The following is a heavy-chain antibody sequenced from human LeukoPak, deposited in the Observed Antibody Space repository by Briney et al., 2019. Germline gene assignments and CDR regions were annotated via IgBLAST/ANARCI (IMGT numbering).Heavy chain of an antibody. CDR3: ATDRGYSYGMDV. V-gene: IGHV1-24*01. D-gene: IGHD5-18*01. J-gene: IGHJ6*02. Sequence: ASVKVSCKVSGYTRTELSMHWVRQAPGKGLEWMGGFDPEDGETIYAQKFQGRVTMTEDTSTDTAYMELSSLRSEDTAVYYCATDRGYSYGMDVWGQGTTVTVSS. CDR1: GYTRTELS. CDR2: FDPEDGET.